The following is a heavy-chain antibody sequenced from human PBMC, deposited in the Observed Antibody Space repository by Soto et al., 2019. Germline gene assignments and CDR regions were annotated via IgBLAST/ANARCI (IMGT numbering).Heavy chain of an antibody. CDR2: LWYDGSNK. CDR1: GFTFSSYG. D-gene: IGHD6-13*01. J-gene: IGHJ4*02. V-gene: IGHV3-33*01. CDR3: ARDRYSSTTLDY. Sequence: QVQLVESGGGVVQPGRSLRLSCAASGFTFSSYGMHWVRQAPGKGLEWVAVLWYDGSNKYYADSVKGRFTVSRDNSKNTLYLQMNSLRAEDTAVYYCARDRYSSTTLDYWGQGTLVTVSS.